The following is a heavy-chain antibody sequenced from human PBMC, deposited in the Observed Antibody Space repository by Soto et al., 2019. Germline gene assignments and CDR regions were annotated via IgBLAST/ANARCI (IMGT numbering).Heavy chain of an antibody. CDR3: ARDAEMATTGSSVYGMDV. Sequence: SETLSLTCTVSGGSVSSGSYYWSWIRQPPGKGLEWIGYIYYSGSTNYNPSLKSRVTISVDTSKNQFSLKLSSVTAADTAVYYCARDAEMATTGSSVYGMDVWGQGTTVTVSS. CDR2: IYYSGST. D-gene: IGHD3-10*01. CDR1: GGSVSSGSYY. V-gene: IGHV4-61*01. J-gene: IGHJ6*02.